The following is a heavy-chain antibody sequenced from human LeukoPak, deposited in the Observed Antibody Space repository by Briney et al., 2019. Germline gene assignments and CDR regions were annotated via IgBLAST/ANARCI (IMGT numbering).Heavy chain of an antibody. Sequence: GGSLRLSCAASGFNFNSHWMNWVRQDAGRGLVWLSRISSDGSTTQYADSVRGRFTISRDNAKNTLDLQMNSLRADDTAVYYCVGGAPLDYWGRGTLVTVSS. V-gene: IGHV3-74*03. J-gene: IGHJ4*02. CDR2: ISSDGSTT. CDR1: GFNFNSHW. CDR3: VGGAPLDY.